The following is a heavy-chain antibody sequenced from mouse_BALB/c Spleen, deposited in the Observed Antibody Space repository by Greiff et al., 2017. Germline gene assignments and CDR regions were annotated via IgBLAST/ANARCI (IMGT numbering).Heavy chain of an antibody. CDR1: GFTFSSYA. D-gene: IGHD1-1*01. J-gene: IGHJ4*01. CDR3: ARGWDYGSSY. V-gene: IGHV5-6-5*01. Sequence: EVMLVESGGGLVKPGGSLKLSCAASGFTFSSYAMSWVRQTPEKRLEWVASISSGGSTYYPDSVKGRFTISRDNARNILYLQMSSLRSEDTAMYYCARGWDYGSSYWGQGTSVTVSS. CDR2: ISSGGST.